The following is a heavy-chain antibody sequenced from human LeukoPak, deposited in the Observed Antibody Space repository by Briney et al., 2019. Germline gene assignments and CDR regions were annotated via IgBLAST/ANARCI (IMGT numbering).Heavy chain of an antibody. V-gene: IGHV3-21*01. J-gene: IGHJ3*01. Sequence: GGSLRLSCAASGFTFSSYSMNWVRQGPGKGLEWASSISSSSSYRYYADSVKGRFTISRDNSKNTLYLQMNTLSPEDTAVYYCARGLKTGGDSSPTWGQGTMVTVSS. CDR1: GFTFSSYS. D-gene: IGHD2-21*01. CDR2: ISSSSSYR. CDR3: ARGLKTGGDSSPT.